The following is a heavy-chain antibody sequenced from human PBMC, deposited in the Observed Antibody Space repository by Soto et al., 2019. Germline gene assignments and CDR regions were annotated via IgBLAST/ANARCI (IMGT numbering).Heavy chain of an antibody. V-gene: IGHV1-69*01. CDR1: GGTFSSYA. CDR3: ARVRKYSDFWSGYYTGYCLDY. D-gene: IGHD3-3*01. J-gene: IGHJ4*02. Sequence: QVQLVQSGAEVKKPGSSVKVSCKASGGTFSSYAISWVRQAPGQGLEWMGGIIPIFGTANYAQKFQGRVTITADESTSTAYRELSILRSEDTAVSYCARVRKYSDFWSGYYTGYCLDYWGKGTLVTVSS. CDR2: IIPIFGTA.